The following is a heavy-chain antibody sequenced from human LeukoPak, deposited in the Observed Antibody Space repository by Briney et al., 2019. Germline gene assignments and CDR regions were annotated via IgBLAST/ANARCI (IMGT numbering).Heavy chain of an antibody. Sequence: GGSLRLSCAASEFIVSSNYMNWVRQAPGKGLEWVAVIYSSGTTYYADSVKGRFTISRDNSKNTLFLQMSSLRAEDTAVYYCARWPDYFDTSRYYYGMDVWGPGTAVTVSS. CDR1: EFIVSSNY. CDR2: IYSSGTT. V-gene: IGHV3-53*01. J-gene: IGHJ6*02. D-gene: IGHD3-22*01. CDR3: ARWPDYFDTSRYYYGMDV.